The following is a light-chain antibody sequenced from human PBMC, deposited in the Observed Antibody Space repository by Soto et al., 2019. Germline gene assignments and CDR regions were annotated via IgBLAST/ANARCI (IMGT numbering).Light chain of an antibody. Sequence: QSVLTQPPSVSGAPGQRVTISCTGSSSNIGTTYHVHWYQQFPGVAPKLLIYGNTNRPSGVPDRFSGSKSGTSASLAITGLQAEDEADYYCQSYDNNLSAWVFGGGTKLTVL. CDR1: SSNIGTTYH. J-gene: IGLJ3*02. V-gene: IGLV1-40*01. CDR2: GNT. CDR3: QSYDNNLSAWV.